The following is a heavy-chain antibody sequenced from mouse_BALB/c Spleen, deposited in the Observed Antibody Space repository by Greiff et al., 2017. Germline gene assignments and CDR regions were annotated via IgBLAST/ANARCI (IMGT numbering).Heavy chain of an antibody. J-gene: IGHJ2*01. CDR3: ASDGYVDY. Sequence: VQLVESGAELAKPGASVKMSCKASGYTFTSYWMHWVKQRPGQGLEWIGYINPSTGYTEYNQKFKDKATFTADKSSSTAYMQLSSLTSEDSAVYYCASDGYVDYWGQGTTLTVSS. CDR1: GYTFTSYW. CDR2: INPSTGYT. V-gene: IGHV1-7*01.